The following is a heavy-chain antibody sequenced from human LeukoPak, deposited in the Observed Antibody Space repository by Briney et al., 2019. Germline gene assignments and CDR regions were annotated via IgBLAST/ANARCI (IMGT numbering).Heavy chain of an antibody. Sequence: GGSLTLSCAPSGLTFRNYPMSWVRQAPGKGLEWVSGICGSGGGTYYAASVKGRFTISRENSKNTLYLQINSLRAEDTAVYYCAKDGSGSYFPPYYFDYWGQGTLVTVSS. D-gene: IGHD3-10*01. CDR2: ICGSGGGT. V-gene: IGHV3-23*01. CDR3: AKDGSGSYFPPYYFDY. J-gene: IGHJ4*02. CDR1: GLTFRNYP.